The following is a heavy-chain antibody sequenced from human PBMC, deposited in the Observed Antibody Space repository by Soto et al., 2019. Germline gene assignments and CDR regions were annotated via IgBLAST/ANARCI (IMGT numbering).Heavy chain of an antibody. J-gene: IGHJ6*03. V-gene: IGHV3-30-3*01. CDR1: GFTFSSYA. CDR2: ISYDGSNK. CDR3: AREQTDHDYYYYMDV. Sequence: HPGGSLRLSCAASGFTFSSYAMHWVRQAPGKGLEWVAVISYDGSNKYYADSVKGRFTISRDNSKNTLYLQMNSLRAEDTAVYYCAREQTDHDYYYYMDVWGKGTTVTVSS.